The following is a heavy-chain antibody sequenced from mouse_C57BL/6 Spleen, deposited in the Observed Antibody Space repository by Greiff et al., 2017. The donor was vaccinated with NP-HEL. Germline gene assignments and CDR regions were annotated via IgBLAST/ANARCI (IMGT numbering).Heavy chain of an antibody. CDR3: DTAIGAYWYFDV. D-gene: IGHD2-14*01. V-gene: IGHV1-42*01. Sequence: VQLQQSGPELVKPGASVKISCKASGYSFTGYYMNWVKQSPEKSLEWIGEINPSTGGTPYNQKFKAKATLTVDKSSSTAYMQLRRLTSEDSAVYLCDTAIGAYWYFDVWGTGTTVTVSS. J-gene: IGHJ1*03. CDR1: GYSFTGYY. CDR2: INPSTGGT.